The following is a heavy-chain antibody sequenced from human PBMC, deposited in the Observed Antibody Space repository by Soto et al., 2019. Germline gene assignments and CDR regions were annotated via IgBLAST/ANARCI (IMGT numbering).Heavy chain of an antibody. V-gene: IGHV4-39*01. CDR2: IYYSGST. D-gene: IGHD1-26*01. Sequence: SETLSLTCTVSGVSISGSRYYWGWIRQPPGRGLEWIGNIYYSGSTYYTPALKSRVTLSVDTSKNQFSLNLNSVTAADTAVYYCARGGIPPSGYGIAYAMDGWGQGTTVTVSS. CDR1: GVSISGSRYY. J-gene: IGHJ6*02. CDR3: ARGGIPPSGYGIAYAMDG.